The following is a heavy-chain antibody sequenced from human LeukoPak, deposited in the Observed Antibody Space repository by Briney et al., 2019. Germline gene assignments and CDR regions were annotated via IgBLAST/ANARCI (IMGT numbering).Heavy chain of an antibody. CDR2: ISSRSSYI. CDR3: ARSSGYYDY. J-gene: IGHJ4*02. V-gene: IGHV3-21*01. D-gene: IGHD3-22*01. Sequence: PGGSLRLSCAASGFTFSSYSMNWVRQAPGKGLEWVSCISSRSSYIYYADSVKGRFTISRDNAKNSLYLQMNSLRVEDTAVYDCARSSGYYDYWGQGTLVTVSS. CDR1: GFTFSSYS.